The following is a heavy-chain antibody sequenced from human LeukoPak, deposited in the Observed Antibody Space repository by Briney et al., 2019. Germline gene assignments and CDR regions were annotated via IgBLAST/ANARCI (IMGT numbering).Heavy chain of an antibody. CDR3: ARQVQLLWFGELLLLEFDY. Sequence: SETLSLTCTVSGYSISSGYFWGWIRQPPGKGLEWIGNIYHSGITYYNPSLRSRVTISVDTSKNQFSLKLSSVTAADTAVYYCARQVQLLWFGELLLLEFDYWGQGTLVTVSS. J-gene: IGHJ4*02. CDR2: IYHSGIT. CDR1: GYSISSGYF. D-gene: IGHD3-10*01. V-gene: IGHV4-38-2*02.